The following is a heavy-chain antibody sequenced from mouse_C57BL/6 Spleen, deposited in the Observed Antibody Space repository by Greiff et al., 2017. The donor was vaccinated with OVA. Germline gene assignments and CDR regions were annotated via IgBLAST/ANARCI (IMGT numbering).Heavy chain of an antibody. J-gene: IGHJ3*01. CDR3: ARGGVYDGSWFAY. CDR1: GYAFTNYL. CDR2: INPGSGGT. V-gene: IGHV1-54*01. Sequence: QVHVKQSGAELVRPGTSVKVSCKASGYAFTNYLIEWVKQRPGQGLEWIGVINPGSGGTNYNEKFKGKATLTADKSSSTAYMQLSSLTSEDSAVYFCARGGVYDGSWFAYWGQGTLVTVSA. D-gene: IGHD2-3*01.